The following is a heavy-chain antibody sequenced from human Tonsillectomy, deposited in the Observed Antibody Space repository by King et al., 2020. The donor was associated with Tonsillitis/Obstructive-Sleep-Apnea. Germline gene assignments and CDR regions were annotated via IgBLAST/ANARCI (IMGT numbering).Heavy chain of an antibody. CDR3: SRDPRLIDY. J-gene: IGHJ4*02. Sequence: HVQLVDSGGGLVKPGGALRLSCAASGCTFSDYYMSWICQAPGKGLEWLSYISGYCRDTNYSDSVKGRFTISRDNAKNSLYLQMNSLRAEDTAVYYCSRDPRLIDYWGQGTLVTVSS. D-gene: IGHD1-1*01. CDR1: GCTFSDYY. V-gene: IGHV3-11*05. CDR2: ISGYCRDT.